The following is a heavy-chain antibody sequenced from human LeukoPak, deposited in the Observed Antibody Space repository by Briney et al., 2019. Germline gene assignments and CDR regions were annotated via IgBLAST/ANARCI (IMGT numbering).Heavy chain of an antibody. D-gene: IGHD3-22*01. V-gene: IGHV4-61*02. CDR2: IYTSGST. Sequence: SEILSLTCTVSGGSISSSSYYWSWIRHPAGKGLELIGRIYTSGSTNYNPALKSRVTMSVDTSKNQFSLNLSSVTAADTAVYYCARGPRVGYYDSSGYYHYYFYMDVWGKGTTVTISS. CDR1: GGSISSSSYY. J-gene: IGHJ6*03. CDR3: ARGPRVGYYDSSGYYHYYFYMDV.